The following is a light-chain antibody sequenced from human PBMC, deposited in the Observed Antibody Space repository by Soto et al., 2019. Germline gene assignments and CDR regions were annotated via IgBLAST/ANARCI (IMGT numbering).Light chain of an antibody. CDR1: SSDVGGYNY. V-gene: IGLV2-14*01. CDR2: DVS. Sequence: QSVLTQPASVSGSPGQSIIISCTGTSSDVGGYNYVPWYQQHPGKAPKLMIYDVSNRPSGVSNRFSGSKSGNTASLTISGLQAEDEADYYCSSYTSSSTLVFGTGTKVTVL. CDR3: SSYTSSSTLV. J-gene: IGLJ1*01.